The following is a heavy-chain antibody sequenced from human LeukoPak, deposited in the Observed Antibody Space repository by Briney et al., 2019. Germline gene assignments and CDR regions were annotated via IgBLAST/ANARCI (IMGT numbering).Heavy chain of an antibody. D-gene: IGHD5-18*01. J-gene: IGHJ4*02. Sequence: GGSLRLSCAASGFTFSSYGMHWVRQAPGKGLEWVAVIWYGGSNKYYADSVKGRFTISRDNSKNTLYLQMNSLRAEDTAVYYCAKDIHHSFGSDYWGQGTLVTVSS. CDR2: IWYGGSNK. V-gene: IGHV3-30*02. CDR3: AKDIHHSFGSDY. CDR1: GFTFSSYG.